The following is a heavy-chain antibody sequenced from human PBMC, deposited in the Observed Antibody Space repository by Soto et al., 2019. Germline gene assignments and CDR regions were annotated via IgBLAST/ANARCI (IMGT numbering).Heavy chain of an antibody. J-gene: IGHJ5*02. CDR2: ISGSGGST. V-gene: IGHV3-23*01. CDR1: GFPFSSYA. CDR3: AKALRGSYPLNWFDP. Sequence: GGSLRLSCAASGFPFSSYAMSWVRQAPGKGLEWVSAISGSGGSTYYADSVKGRFTISRDNSKNTLYLQMNSLRAEDTAVYYCAKALRGSYPLNWFDPWGQGTLVTVSS. D-gene: IGHD3-16*02.